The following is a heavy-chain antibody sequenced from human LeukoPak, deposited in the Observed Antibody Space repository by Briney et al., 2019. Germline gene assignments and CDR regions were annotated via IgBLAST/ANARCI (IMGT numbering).Heavy chain of an antibody. CDR1: GFIFSSYG. Sequence: GGSLRLSCIASGFIFSSYGMHWVRQAPGKGLEWVAIIWHDGSKTFYSDSVKGRFTVSRDNSKNTLYLQMNSMRGEDTAVYYCAREVYYDSSGYYTYWGQGTLVTVSS. CDR3: AREVYYDSSGYYTY. D-gene: IGHD3-22*01. CDR2: IWHDGSKT. J-gene: IGHJ4*02. V-gene: IGHV3-33*01.